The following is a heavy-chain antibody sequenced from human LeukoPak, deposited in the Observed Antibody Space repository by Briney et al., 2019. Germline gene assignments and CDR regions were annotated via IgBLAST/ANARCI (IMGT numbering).Heavy chain of an antibody. CDR2: IYSGGDT. D-gene: IGHD2-15*01. V-gene: IGHV3-53*01. CDR1: EFSVSDKY. Sequence: GGSLRLSCAASEFSVSDKYMTWLRQAAGKGLEWLSIIYSGGDTHYSYSVKGRFTISRDNSKYPVYLQVNSLRAEDTAVYYCARVLVRGAALRGFDMWGQRPMVSVSS. J-gene: IGHJ3*02. CDR3: ARVLVRGAALRGFDM.